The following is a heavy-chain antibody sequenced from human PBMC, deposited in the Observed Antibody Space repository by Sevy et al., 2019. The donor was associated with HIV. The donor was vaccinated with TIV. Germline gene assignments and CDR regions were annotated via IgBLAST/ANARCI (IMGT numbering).Heavy chain of an antibody. Sequence: GGSLRLSCAASGFTFNNYWMSWVRQAPGKGLEWLANIKEDGDEQYYADSLKGRFSISRENARNSLYLQMNSLRAEDTAVYYCVRDWRGYFGSGSAYYYYGMDVWGQGTTVTVSS. CDR2: IKEDGDEQ. D-gene: IGHD3-10*01. CDR1: GFTFNNYW. J-gene: IGHJ6*02. V-gene: IGHV3-7*03. CDR3: VRDWRGYFGSGSAYYYYGMDV.